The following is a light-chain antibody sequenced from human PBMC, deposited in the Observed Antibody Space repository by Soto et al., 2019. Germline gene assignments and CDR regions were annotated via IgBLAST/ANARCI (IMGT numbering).Light chain of an antibody. CDR1: QSVSNY. Sequence: IVLTQSPATLSLSPGARATLSCRAGQSVSNYLAWYQQKPGQAPRLLIYDTFNRATGIPARFSGSGSGTDFTLTISGLEPEDLAVYFCVQRSTGPWTSGQGTKVEIK. CDR3: VQRSTGPWT. J-gene: IGKJ1*01. V-gene: IGKV3-11*01. CDR2: DTF.